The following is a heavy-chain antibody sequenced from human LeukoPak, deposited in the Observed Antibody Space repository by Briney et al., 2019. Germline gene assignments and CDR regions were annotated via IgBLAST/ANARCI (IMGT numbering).Heavy chain of an antibody. CDR1: GFTFSNYG. CDR3: AGYNYFDP. CDR2: ITSSGSDI. Sequence: GRSLRLSCTTSGFTFSNYGMSWVRQAPGKGLEWVSTITSSGSDIYYSDAVKGRFTMSRDNAKNSLYLQMNSLRAEDTAVYYCAGYNYFDPWGQGTLVTVSS. V-gene: IGHV3-21*01. D-gene: IGHD5-24*01. J-gene: IGHJ5*02.